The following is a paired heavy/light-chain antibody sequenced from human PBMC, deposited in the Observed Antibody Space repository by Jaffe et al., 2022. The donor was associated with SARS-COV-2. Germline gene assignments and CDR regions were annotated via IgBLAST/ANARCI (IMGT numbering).Heavy chain of an antibody. Sequence: QVQLVESGGGVVQPGRSLRLSCAASGFTFSSYGMHWVRQAPGKGLEWVAVIWYDGSNKYYADSVKGRFTISRDNSKNTLYLQMNSLRAEDTAVYYCARERIVVVTATPYYYYGMDVWGQGTTVTVSS. J-gene: IGHJ6*02. CDR3: ARERIVVVTATPYYYYGMDV. V-gene: IGHV3-33*01. CDR1: GFTFSSYG. D-gene: IGHD2-21*02. CDR2: IWYDGSNK.
Light chain of an antibody. CDR1: SSNIGAGYD. J-gene: IGLJ2*01. CDR3: QSYDSSLSGDVV. V-gene: IGLV1-40*01. Sequence: QSVLTQPPSVSGAPGQRVTISCTGSSSNIGAGYDVHWYQQLPGTAPKLLIYGNSNRPSGVPDRFSGSKSGTSASLAITGLQAEDEADYYCQSYDSSLSGDVVFGGGTKLTVL. CDR2: GNS.